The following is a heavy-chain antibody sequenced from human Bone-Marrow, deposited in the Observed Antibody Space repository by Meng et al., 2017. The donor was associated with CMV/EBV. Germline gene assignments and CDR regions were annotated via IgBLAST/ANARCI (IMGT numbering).Heavy chain of an antibody. CDR2: IYWDDDK. CDR1: GSSLSTSGVG. CDR3: AHRPSGYSSSWFDY. Sequence: FKMSVSTLDKPTQTLPLTCAFSGSSLSTSGVGVGWIRQPPGKALEWLALIYWDDDKRYSPSLKSRLTITKDTSKNQVVLTMTNMDPVDTATYYCAHRPSGYSSSWFDYWGQGTLVTVSS. V-gene: IGHV2-5*02. J-gene: IGHJ4*02. D-gene: IGHD6-13*01.